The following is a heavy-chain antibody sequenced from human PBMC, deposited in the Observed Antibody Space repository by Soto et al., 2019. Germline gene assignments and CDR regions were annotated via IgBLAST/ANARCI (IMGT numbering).Heavy chain of an antibody. CDR3: ARGHYYYGMDV. CDR1: GYSISSGYY. V-gene: IGHV4-38-2*01. J-gene: IGHJ6*02. CDR2: IYHSGST. Sequence: KPSETLSLTCAVSGYSISSGYYWGWIRQPPGKGLEWIGSIYHSGSTDYNPSLKSRVTISVDTSKNQFSLKLSSVTAADTAVYYCARGHYYYGMDVWGQGTTVTVSS.